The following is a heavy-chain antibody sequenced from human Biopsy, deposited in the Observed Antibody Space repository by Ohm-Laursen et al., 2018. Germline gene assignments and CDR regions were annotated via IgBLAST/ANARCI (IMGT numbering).Heavy chain of an antibody. CDR3: AKVSPTILSSFDY. J-gene: IGHJ4*02. V-gene: IGHV3-23*01. D-gene: IGHD3-9*01. CDR2: ITSSGAST. CDR1: GFTFSTYA. Sequence: LRLSCSASGFTFSTYAMSWVRQAPRKGLEWVSSITSSGASTDFADSVKGRFTISRDNSKNTLYLQMNSLRAEDTAVYYCAKVSPTILSSFDYWGQGTLVTVSS.